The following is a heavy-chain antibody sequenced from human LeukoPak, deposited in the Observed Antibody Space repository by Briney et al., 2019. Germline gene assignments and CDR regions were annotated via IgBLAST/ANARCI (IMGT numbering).Heavy chain of an antibody. CDR1: GFTFSRHW. CDR3: ARPLDV. J-gene: IGHJ6*04. CDR2: IKQDGSEK. V-gene: IGHV3-7*01. Sequence: GGSLRLSCAASGFTFSRHWMSWVRQAPGKGLEWVANIKQDGSEKYYVDSVKGRFTISRDNAKNSLYLQMNSLRAEDTAVYYCARPLDVWGKGTTVSISS.